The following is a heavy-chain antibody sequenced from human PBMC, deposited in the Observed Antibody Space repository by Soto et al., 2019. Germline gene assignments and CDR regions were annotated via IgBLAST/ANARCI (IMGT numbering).Heavy chain of an antibody. J-gene: IGHJ5*02. CDR3: AAVSREAAADNWFDP. D-gene: IGHD6-13*01. CDR1: GFTFTSSA. CDR2: IVVGSGNT. V-gene: IGHV1-58*01. Sequence: RASVKVSCKASGFTFTSSAVQWVRQARGQRLEWIGWIVVGSGNTNYAQKFQERVTITRDMSTSTAYMELSSLRSEDTAVYYCAAVSREAAADNWFDPWGQGTLVTVSS.